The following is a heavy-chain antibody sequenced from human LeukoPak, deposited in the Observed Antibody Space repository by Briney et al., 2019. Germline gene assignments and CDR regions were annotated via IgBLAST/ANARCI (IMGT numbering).Heavy chain of an antibody. CDR2: ISSSSSPI. V-gene: IGHV3-48*01. CDR3: ARDREGYCSGGTCTNFDY. CDR1: GFTFSSYS. J-gene: IGHJ4*02. Sequence: GGSLRLSCAASGFTFSSYSMNWVRQAPGKGLEWVSYISSSSSPIYYADSVKGRFTISRDNAKNSLYLQMNSLRAEDTAVYYCARDREGYCSGGTCTNFDYWGQGTPVTVSS. D-gene: IGHD2-15*01.